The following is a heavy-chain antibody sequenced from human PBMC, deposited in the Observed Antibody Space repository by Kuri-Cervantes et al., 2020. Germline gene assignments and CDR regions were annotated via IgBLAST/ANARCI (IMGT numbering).Heavy chain of an antibody. Sequence: SLKISCAASGFTFSSYGMHWVRQAPGKGLEWVSGISWNGGSIDYADSVKGRFTISRDNAKNSLYLQMNSLRAEDTAFYYCAKDRGMAAENIDYWGQGTLVTVSS. CDR3: AKDRGMAAENIDY. D-gene: IGHD6-13*01. J-gene: IGHJ4*02. CDR2: ISWNGGSI. CDR1: GFTFSSYG. V-gene: IGHV3-9*01.